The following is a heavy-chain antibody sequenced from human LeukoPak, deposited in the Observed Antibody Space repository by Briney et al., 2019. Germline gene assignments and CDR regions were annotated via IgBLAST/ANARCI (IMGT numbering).Heavy chain of an antibody. CDR2: IYYSGST. CDR3: ARAHSSRWYSYFDF. V-gene: IGHV4-59*01. D-gene: IGHD6-13*01. CDR1: GGSISSYY. Sequence: SETLSLTCTVSGGSISSYYWTWVRQPPGKGLEWIGYIYYSGSTNYNPSLKSRVTISVDTSKNHFSLKLSSVTAADTAVYYCARAHSSRWYSYFDFWGQGTLVTVSS. J-gene: IGHJ4*02.